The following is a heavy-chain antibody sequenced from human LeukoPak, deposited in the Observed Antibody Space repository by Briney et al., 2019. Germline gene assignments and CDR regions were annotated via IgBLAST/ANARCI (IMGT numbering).Heavy chain of an antibody. V-gene: IGHV1-69*05. CDR1: GGTFSSYA. Sequence: ASVKVSCKASGGTFSSYAISWLRQAPGQGLEWMGRIIPIFGTANYAQKFQGRVTITTDESTSTAYMELSSLRSEDTAVYYCATQTYYYDSSGYYGIYFDYWGQGTLVTVSS. J-gene: IGHJ4*02. CDR3: ATQTYYYDSSGYYGIYFDY. CDR2: IIPIFGTA. D-gene: IGHD3-22*01.